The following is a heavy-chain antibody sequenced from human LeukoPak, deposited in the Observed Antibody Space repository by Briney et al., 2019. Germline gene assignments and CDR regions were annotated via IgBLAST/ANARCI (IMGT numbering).Heavy chain of an antibody. Sequence: GGSLRLSCAASGFTFSDYSMNWVRQAPGKGLEWVSYIGANSAIYYADSVKGGFTISRDNAKNSLSLQMISLRDDDTAVYYCAREGYYGAFDIWGQGTMVTVSS. D-gene: IGHD3-10*01. J-gene: IGHJ3*02. CDR1: GFTFSDYS. V-gene: IGHV3-48*02. CDR2: IGANSAI. CDR3: AREGYYGAFDI.